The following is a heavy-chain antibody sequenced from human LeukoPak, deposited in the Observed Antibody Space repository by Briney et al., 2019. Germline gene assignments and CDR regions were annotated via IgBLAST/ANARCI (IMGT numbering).Heavy chain of an antibody. J-gene: IGHJ4*02. D-gene: IGHD3-9*01. V-gene: IGHV4-59*08. CDR2: IYYSGST. Sequence: SETLSLTCTVSGGSISSYYWSWIRQPPGKGLEWIGYIYYSGSTNYNPSLKSRVTISVDTSKNQFSLKLSSVTAADTAVYCCARQDDILTGYYYFDYWGQGTLVTVSS. CDR3: ARQDDILTGYYYFDY. CDR1: GGSISSYY.